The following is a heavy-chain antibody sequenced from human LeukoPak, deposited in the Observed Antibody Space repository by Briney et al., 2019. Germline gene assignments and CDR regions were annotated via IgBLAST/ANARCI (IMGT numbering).Heavy chain of an antibody. J-gene: IGHJ4*02. CDR2: IYPGDSDT. V-gene: IGHV5-51*01. Sequence: GESLKISCKGSGYSFTSYWIGWVRQMPGKGLEWMGIIYPGDSDTTYSPSFQGQVTISADKSISTAYLQWSSLKASDTAMYYCARCYGAVAGKPYYFDYWGQGTLVTVSS. D-gene: IGHD6-19*01. CDR1: GYSFTSYW. CDR3: ARCYGAVAGKPYYFDY.